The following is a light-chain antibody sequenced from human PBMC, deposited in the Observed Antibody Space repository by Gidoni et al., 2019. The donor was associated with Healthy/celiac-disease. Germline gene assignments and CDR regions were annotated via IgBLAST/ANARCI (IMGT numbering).Light chain of an antibody. V-gene: IGKV4-1*01. CDR2: WAS. CDR3: QQYYSTPQT. J-gene: IGKJ2*01. Sequence: DIVLTQSPDSLAMSLGERATINCKSSQSVLYSSNNKNYLAWYQKKPGQPPKLLIYWASTRESGVPDRFSGSGSGTDFTLTISSLQAEDVAVYYCQQYYSTPQTFGQGTKLEIK. CDR1: QSVLYSSNNKNY.